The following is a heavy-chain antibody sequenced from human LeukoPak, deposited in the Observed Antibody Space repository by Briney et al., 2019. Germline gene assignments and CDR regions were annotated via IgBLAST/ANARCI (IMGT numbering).Heavy chain of an antibody. CDR3: ARGEQYYLDY. CDR2: IYYSGST. D-gene: IGHD3-16*01. J-gene: IGHJ4*02. Sequence: NPSETLSLTCTVSGGSISSYYWSWIRRPPGKGPEWIGYIYYSGSTNYNPSLKSRVTISVDTSKNQFSLKLSSVTAADTAVYYCARGEQYYLDYWGQGTLVTVSS. V-gene: IGHV4-59*01. CDR1: GGSISSYY.